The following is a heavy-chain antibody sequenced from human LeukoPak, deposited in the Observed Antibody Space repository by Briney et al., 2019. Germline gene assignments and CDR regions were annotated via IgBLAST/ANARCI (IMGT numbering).Heavy chain of an antibody. D-gene: IGHD3-10*01. CDR2: ISGSGGGT. CDR1: GFTFSSYA. J-gene: IGHJ4*02. Sequence: GGSLRLSCAASGFTFSSYAMNWVRQAPGKGLEWVSGISGSGGGTYYADSVKGRFTISRDNSRSTLYLQMNSLRPEDTAIYYCAREGYYGSGSPPSLYFDYWGQGTLVTVSS. V-gene: IGHV3-23*01. CDR3: AREGYYGSGSPPSLYFDY.